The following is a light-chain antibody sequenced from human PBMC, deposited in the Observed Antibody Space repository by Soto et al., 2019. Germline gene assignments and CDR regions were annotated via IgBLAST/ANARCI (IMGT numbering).Light chain of an antibody. CDR3: LQAYNYPFT. CDR2: AAS. V-gene: IGKV1-6*01. CDR1: QDIRND. Sequence: AIQMTQSPSSLSASVGDRVTITCRASQDIRNDLGWYQQKPGQAPNLPIFAASTLQIGVPSRFSGSGSGTYFTLTLSSLQPEDFATYYCLQAYNYPFTFGPGTTVDIK. J-gene: IGKJ3*01.